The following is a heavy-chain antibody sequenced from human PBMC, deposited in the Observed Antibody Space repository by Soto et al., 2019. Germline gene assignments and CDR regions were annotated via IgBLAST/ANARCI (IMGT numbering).Heavy chain of an antibody. CDR1: GYTFTSYA. D-gene: IGHD6-13*01. J-gene: IGHJ5*02. Sequence: GASVKVSCKASGYTFTSYAMHWVRQAPGQRLEWMGWINAGNGNTKYSQKFQGRVTITRDTSASTAYMELSSLRSEDTAVYYCAIAPTNFLIAEYNWFDPWGQGTLVTVSS. CDR3: AIAPTNFLIAEYNWFDP. CDR2: INAGNGNT. V-gene: IGHV1-3*01.